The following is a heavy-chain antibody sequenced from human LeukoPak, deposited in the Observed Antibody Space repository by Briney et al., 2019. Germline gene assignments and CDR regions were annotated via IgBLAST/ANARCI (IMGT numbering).Heavy chain of an antibody. CDR1: GYTYTNNA. J-gene: IGHJ6*02. V-gene: IGHV1-3*01. CDR2: INPGNGDT. CDR3: ARERWHCRVNCYSVYYHALDV. D-gene: IGHD2-15*01. Sequence: ASVKVSCKGSGYTYTNNAVHWVRQATGQRLEWLGGINPGNGDTKYSQNFHGRVTVTSDTSAATAYVELNSLTSEDTAVYYCARERWHCRVNCYSVYYHALDVWGQGTTVTVSS.